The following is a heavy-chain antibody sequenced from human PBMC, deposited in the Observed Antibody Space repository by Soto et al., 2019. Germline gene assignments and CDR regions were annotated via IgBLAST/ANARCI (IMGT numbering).Heavy chain of an antibody. CDR2: IYPGDSDT. D-gene: IGHD5-12*01. CDR3: ARTYSGYSNNYYYYMDV. V-gene: IGHV5-51*01. Sequence: RQMPGKGLEWMGIIYPGDSDTRYSPSFQGQVTISADKSISTAYLQWSSLKASDTAMYYCARTYSGYSNNYYYYMDVWGKGTTVTVSS. J-gene: IGHJ6*03.